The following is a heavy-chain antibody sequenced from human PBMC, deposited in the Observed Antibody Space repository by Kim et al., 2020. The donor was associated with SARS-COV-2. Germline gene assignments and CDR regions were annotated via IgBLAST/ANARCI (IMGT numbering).Heavy chain of an antibody. Sequence: ASVKVSCKASGYTFTSYDINWVRQATGQGLEWMGWMNPNSGNTGYAQKFQGRVTMTRNTSISTAYMELSSLRSEDTAVYYCAREAMTGYCSGGSCLPYYGMDVWGRGNTVTVSS. J-gene: IGHJ6*02. D-gene: IGHD2-15*01. CDR3: AREAMTGYCSGGSCLPYYGMDV. V-gene: IGHV1-8*01. CDR2: MNPNSGNT. CDR1: GYTFTSYD.